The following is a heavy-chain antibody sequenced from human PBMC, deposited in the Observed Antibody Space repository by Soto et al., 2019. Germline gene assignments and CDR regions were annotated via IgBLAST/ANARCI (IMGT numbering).Heavy chain of an antibody. CDR3: ARVNRGAFDH. CDR2: IFYTGST. J-gene: IGHJ4*02. V-gene: IGHV4-59*01. Sequence: QVQLQESGPGLVKPSQTLSLTCTVSGGSIHDYYWVWIRQPPGKGLEWIGSIFYTGSTDYTPSLKSRVTLSLATSKNQFSLNLSSVTAADTAVYYCARVNRGAFDHWGQGALVTVSS. CDR1: GGSIHDYY.